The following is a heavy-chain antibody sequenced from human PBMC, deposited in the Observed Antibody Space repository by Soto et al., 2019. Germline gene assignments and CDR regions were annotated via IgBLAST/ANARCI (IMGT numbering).Heavy chain of an antibody. CDR3: AKGLYYYDSSGYRLFDY. Sequence: GWSLRLSCASSVFMFNNYAMSWVRQAPGKGLEWVSTVSVSGGTTYYADSLKGRFTISRDNSKKTVYLQMNRLRADDTAIYYCAKGLYYYDSSGYRLFDYWGPGTLVTVSS. J-gene: IGHJ4*02. V-gene: IGHV3-23*01. CDR2: VSVSGGTT. CDR1: VFMFNNYA. D-gene: IGHD3-22*01.